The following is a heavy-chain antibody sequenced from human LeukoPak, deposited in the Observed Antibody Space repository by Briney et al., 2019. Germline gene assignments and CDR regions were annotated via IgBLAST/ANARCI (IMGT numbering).Heavy chain of an antibody. CDR3: VRYSSSFRGGDY. CDR2: IKQDGSEK. CDR1: GFTFTPYW. D-gene: IGHD6-6*01. V-gene: IGHV3-7*01. Sequence: GGSLRLSCEASGFTFTPYWMTWVRQAPRKGLEWVANIKQDGSEKYYVDSVKGRFTISRDNAKNSLYLQMNSLRVEDTAVYYCVRYSSSFRGGDYWGQGTLVTVSS. J-gene: IGHJ4*02.